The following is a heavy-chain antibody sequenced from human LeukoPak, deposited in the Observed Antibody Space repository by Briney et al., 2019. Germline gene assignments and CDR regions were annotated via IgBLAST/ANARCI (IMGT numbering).Heavy chain of an antibody. J-gene: IGHJ4*02. Sequence: ASVKVSCKASGYTFTSYYMHWVRQAPGQGLEWMGIINPSGGSTSYAQKFQGRVTMTRDMSTSTVYMELSSLRSEDTAVYYCARDVEGCSGGSCYSGYYFDYWGQGTLVTVSS. D-gene: IGHD2-15*01. CDR2: INPSGGST. CDR3: ARDVEGCSGGSCYSGYYFDY. CDR1: GYTFTSYY. V-gene: IGHV1-46*01.